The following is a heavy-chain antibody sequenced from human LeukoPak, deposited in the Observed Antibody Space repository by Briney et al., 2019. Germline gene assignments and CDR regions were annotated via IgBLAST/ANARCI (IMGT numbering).Heavy chain of an antibody. CDR1: GYTFTSYD. CDR2: MNPNSGNT. CDR3: ARGYSSSWYGTRGSYYYYMDV. V-gene: IGHV1-8*03. D-gene: IGHD6-13*01. J-gene: IGHJ6*03. Sequence: ASVKVSCKASGYTFTSYDINWVRQATGQGLEWMGWMNPNSGNTGYAQKFQGRVTITRNTSIGTAYMELSSPRSEDTAVYYCARGYSSSWYGTRGSYYYYMDVWGKGTTVTVSS.